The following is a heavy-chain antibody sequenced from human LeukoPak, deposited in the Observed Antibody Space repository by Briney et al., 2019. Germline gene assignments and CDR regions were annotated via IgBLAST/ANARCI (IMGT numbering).Heavy chain of an antibody. CDR2: IYPGDSDT. V-gene: IGHV5-51*01. J-gene: IGHJ4*02. CDR1: GYRFSSYW. CDR3: ARLLVYRTTSIQSNFDY. D-gene: IGHD5-18*01. Sequence: GESLKISRKGSGYRFSSYWIGWVRQTPGKGLELVGMIYPGDSDTRYSPSFQGQVTISADKPINTAYLQWSSLKASDTAMYYCARLLVYRTTSIQSNFDYWGQGTLDTVSS.